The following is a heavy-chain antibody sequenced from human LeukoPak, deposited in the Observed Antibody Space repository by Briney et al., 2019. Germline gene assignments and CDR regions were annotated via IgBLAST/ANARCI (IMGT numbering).Heavy chain of an antibody. CDR2: ISSSGSTI. J-gene: IGHJ4*02. CDR3: ARDPARSGYDFTDY. V-gene: IGHV3-48*03. CDR1: GFTFSSYE. Sequence: GGSLRLSCAASGFTFSSYEMNWDRQAPGKGLEWVSYISSSGSTIYYADSVKGRFTISRDNAKNSLYLQMNSLRAEDTAVYYCARDPARSGYDFTDYWGQGTLVTVSS. D-gene: IGHD5-12*01.